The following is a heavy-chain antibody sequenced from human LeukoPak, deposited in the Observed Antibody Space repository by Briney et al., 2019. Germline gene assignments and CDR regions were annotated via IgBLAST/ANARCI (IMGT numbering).Heavy chain of an antibody. Sequence: SETLSLTCTVSGGSISSSSYYWGWIRQPPRKGLEWIGSIYYSGSTYYNPSLKSRVTISVDTSKNQFSLKLSSVTAADTAVYYCARGPDYYDSSGYPFDYWGQGTLVTVSS. CDR1: GGSISSSSYY. CDR3: ARGPDYYDSSGYPFDY. D-gene: IGHD3-22*01. J-gene: IGHJ4*02. V-gene: IGHV4-39*07. CDR2: IYYSGST.